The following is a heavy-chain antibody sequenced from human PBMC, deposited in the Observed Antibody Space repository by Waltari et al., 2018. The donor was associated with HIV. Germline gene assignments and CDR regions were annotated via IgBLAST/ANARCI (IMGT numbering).Heavy chain of an antibody. CDR2: VSFDSSDF. D-gene: IGHD5-18*01. Sequence: VESGGDVVQPGRSLRLSCSASGFTFKNYGMHWVRQTPGKWLGWVAFVSFDSSDFYYADSVKGRFTVSRDNSKNTLFLQMDNLKSEDTALYYCARAPTTSLSLIQGFWGQGTLVTVSS. CDR3: ARAPTTSLSLIQGF. CDR1: GFTFKNYG. J-gene: IGHJ4*02. V-gene: IGHV3-30*03.